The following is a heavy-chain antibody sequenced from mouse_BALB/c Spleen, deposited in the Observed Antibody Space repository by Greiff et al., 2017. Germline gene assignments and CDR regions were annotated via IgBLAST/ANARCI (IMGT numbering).Heavy chain of an antibody. CDR3: ARYNKGAMDY. D-gene: IGHD6-1*01. J-gene: IGHJ4*01. V-gene: IGHV5-17*02. Sequence: DVHLVESGGGLVQPGGSRKLSCAASGFTFSSFGMHWVRQAPEKGLEWVAYISSGSSTIYYADTVKGRFTISRDNPKNTLFLQMTSLRSEDTAMYYCARYNKGAMDYWGQGTSVTVSS. CDR2: ISSGSSTI. CDR1: GFTFSSFG.